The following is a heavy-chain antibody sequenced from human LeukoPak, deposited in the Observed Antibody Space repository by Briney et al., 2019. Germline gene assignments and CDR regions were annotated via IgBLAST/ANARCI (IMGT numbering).Heavy chain of an antibody. CDR2: IGGGGST. CDR1: AFTFSSSA. V-gene: IGHV3-23*01. CDR3: AKPRGGGYVFDY. Sequence: GESLRLSCAASAFTFSSSAMTWVRQAPGKGLEWVSTIGGGGSTFYADSVKGRFTISRDNAKNSVYLQMNSVRAEDTAVYYCAKPRGGGYVFDYWGQGTLVTVSS. D-gene: IGHD5-12*01. J-gene: IGHJ4*02.